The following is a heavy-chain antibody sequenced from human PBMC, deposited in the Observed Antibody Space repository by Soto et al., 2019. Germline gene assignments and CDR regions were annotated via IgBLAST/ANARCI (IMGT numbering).Heavy chain of an antibody. V-gene: IGHV3-30*18. CDR3: ANGPCSRTSCYFGS. Sequence: QVQLVESGGGVVQPGRSLRLSCAASGFTFSSYGMHWVRQAPGKGLEWVAVISYDGSKKYYVDSVKGRFTISRDNSKNTLYLQMNSLRAEDTAVYYCANGPCSRTSCYFGSWGQGALVTVSS. D-gene: IGHD2-2*01. J-gene: IGHJ4*02. CDR2: ISYDGSKK. CDR1: GFTFSSYG.